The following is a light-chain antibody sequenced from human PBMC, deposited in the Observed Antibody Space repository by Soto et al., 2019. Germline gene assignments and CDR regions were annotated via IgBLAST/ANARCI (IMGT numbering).Light chain of an antibody. Sequence: MVCSQYPSSPRSSQGQAAPLSCMSSHSRGSNFLAWYQHTPGQAPRLLIYASSNRATGIPDRFSGSSSGTDFTLTINRLEPEDFAVYYCQLYGIPPPFGQGTRL. CDR3: QLYGIPPP. J-gene: IGKJ5*01. CDR1: HSRGSNF. V-gene: IGKV3-20*01. CDR2: ASS.